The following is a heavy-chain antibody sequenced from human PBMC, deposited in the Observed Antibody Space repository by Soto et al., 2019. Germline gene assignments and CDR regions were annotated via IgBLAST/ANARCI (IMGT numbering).Heavy chain of an antibody. J-gene: IGHJ4*02. CDR3: ARVVGYGDYWGR. CDR2: IYFGNTT. Sequence: EVQLVESGGGLVQPGGSLRLSCAASGFTVSSNYMTWVRQAPGKGLEWVSVIYFGNTTYYADSVKGRFTISRDNSKNTLYLQMHSLRAEDTAVYDWARVVGYGDYWGRWGQGTLVTVSS. CDR1: GFTVSSNY. V-gene: IGHV3-66*01. D-gene: IGHD4-17*01.